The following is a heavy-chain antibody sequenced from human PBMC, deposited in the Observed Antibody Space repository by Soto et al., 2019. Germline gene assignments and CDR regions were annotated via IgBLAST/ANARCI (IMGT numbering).Heavy chain of an antibody. CDR3: ARGTFDY. D-gene: IGHD3-10*01. CDR2: IRNKANSYTT. CDR1: GFTFINHY. J-gene: IGHJ4*02. Sequence: EVLLVESGGGLVQPGGSLRLSCAGTGFTFINHYMEWVRQAPGKGLEWVGRIRNKANSYTTEYAASVKGRFTISRDDSKNSLFLQMNSLKTEDTAVYYCARGTFDYWGQRTLVTVSS. V-gene: IGHV3-72*01.